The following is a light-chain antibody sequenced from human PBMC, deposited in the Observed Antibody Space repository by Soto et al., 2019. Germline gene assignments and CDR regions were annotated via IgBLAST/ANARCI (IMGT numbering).Light chain of an antibody. CDR1: QSVSSF. CDR2: GAS. V-gene: IGKV3-15*01. J-gene: IGKJ1*01. Sequence: EIVLTQSPATLSLSPGERATLSCRASQSVSSFLAWYQQKPGQAPRVLIYGASTRATGIPARFSGSGSGTEFTLTISSLQSEDFAVYYCQQYNNWPQTFGQGTKVDIK. CDR3: QQYNNWPQT.